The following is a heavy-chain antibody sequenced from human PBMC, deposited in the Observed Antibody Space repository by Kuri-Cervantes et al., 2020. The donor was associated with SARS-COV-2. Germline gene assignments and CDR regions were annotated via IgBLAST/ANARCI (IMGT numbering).Heavy chain of an antibody. CDR2: ISSSSSYI. D-gene: IGHD6-19*01. CDR3: ARDGGIAVAAHFDY. J-gene: IGHJ4*02. Sequence: GESLKISCAASGFTFSSYAMSWVRQAPGKGLEWVSSISSSSSYIYYADSVKGRFTISRDNAKNSLYLQMNSLRAEDTAVYYCARDGGIAVAAHFDYWGQGTLVTVSS. CDR1: GFTFSSYA. V-gene: IGHV3-21*01.